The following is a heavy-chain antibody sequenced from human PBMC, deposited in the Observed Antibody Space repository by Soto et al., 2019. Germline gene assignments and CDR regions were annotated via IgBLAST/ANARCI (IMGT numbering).Heavy chain of an antibody. V-gene: IGHV1-69*13. CDR1: GGTFSSCA. Sequence: GASVKVSCEASGGTFSSCAISWVRQARGQGLEWMGGIIPIFGTANYAQKFQGRVTITADESTSTAYMELSSLRSEDTAVYYCARGFIALYYYYYGMDVWGQGTTVTVSS. CDR2: IIPIFGTA. D-gene: IGHD2-15*01. CDR3: ARGFIALYYYYYGMDV. J-gene: IGHJ6*02.